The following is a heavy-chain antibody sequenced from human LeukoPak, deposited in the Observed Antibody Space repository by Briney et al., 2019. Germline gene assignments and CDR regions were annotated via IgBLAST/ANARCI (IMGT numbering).Heavy chain of an antibody. CDR3: ARAGIQALEFDY. V-gene: IGHV1-69*13. J-gene: IGHJ4*02. Sequence: HRASVKVSCKASGGTFSSYAISWVRQAPGQGLEWMGGIIPIFGTANYAQKFQGRVTITADESTSTAYMELSSLRSEDTAVYYCARAGIQALEFDYWGQGTLVTVSS. CDR2: IIPIFGTA. CDR1: GGTFSSYA. D-gene: IGHD1-1*01.